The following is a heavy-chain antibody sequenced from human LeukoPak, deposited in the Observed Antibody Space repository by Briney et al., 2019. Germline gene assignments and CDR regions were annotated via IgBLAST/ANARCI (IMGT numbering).Heavy chain of an antibody. CDR3: ARVYPFGVVTQDY. CDR2: INSDGSST. CDR1: GFTFSSYW. V-gene: IGHV3-74*01. D-gene: IGHD3-3*01. J-gene: IGHJ4*02. Sequence: PGGSLRLSCAASGFTFSSYWMHWVRQAPGKGLVGVSRINSDGSSTSYADSVKGRFTISRDNAKNTLYLQMNSLRAEDTAVYYCARVYPFGVVTQDYWGQGTLVTVSS.